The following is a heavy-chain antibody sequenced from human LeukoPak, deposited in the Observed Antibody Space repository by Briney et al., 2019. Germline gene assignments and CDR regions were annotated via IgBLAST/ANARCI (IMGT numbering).Heavy chain of an antibody. Sequence: AASVKVSCKASGYTFTGYYMHWVRQAPGQGLEWMGWINPNSGGTNYAQKFQGRVTMTRDTSISTAYMELSRLRSDDTAVYYCARSFIAAAGGPYFDYWGQGTLVTVSS. CDR2: INPNSGGT. V-gene: IGHV1-2*02. CDR3: ARSFIAAAGGPYFDY. J-gene: IGHJ4*02. D-gene: IGHD6-13*01. CDR1: GYTFTGYY.